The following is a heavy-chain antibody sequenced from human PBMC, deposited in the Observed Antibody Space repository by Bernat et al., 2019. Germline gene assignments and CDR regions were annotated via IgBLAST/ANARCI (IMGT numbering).Heavy chain of an antibody. D-gene: IGHD4-11*01. V-gene: IGHV3-49*04. CDR1: GFTFGDYA. Sequence: EVQLVESGGGLVQPGRSLRLSCTASGFTFGDYAMSWVRQAPGKGLEWVGFIRSKAYGGTTEYAASVKGRFTISRDDSKSIAYLQMNSLKTEDTAVYYCTANPGDYSNYYYYMDVWGKGTTVTVSS. CDR3: TANPGDYSNYYYYMDV. CDR2: IRSKAYGGTT. J-gene: IGHJ6*03.